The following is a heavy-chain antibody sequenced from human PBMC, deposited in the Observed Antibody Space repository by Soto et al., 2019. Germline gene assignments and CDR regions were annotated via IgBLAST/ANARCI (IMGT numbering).Heavy chain of an antibody. V-gene: IGHV4-59*01. D-gene: IGHD1-20*01. CDR2: VHESGST. CDR1: GDAISNFY. J-gene: IGHJ4*02. CDR3: ASGTRALITSFFAY. Sequence: XETLSLTFRVSGDAISNFYWSGIRQTPGRGLEWIGCVHESGSTDYNPSLKGRVTISLHTSKSQFSLSLRSATAADTATYYCASGTRALITSFFAYWGQGIPVTVSS.